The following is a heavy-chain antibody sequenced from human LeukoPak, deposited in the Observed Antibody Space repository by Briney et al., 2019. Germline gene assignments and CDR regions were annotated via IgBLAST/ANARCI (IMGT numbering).Heavy chain of an antibody. Sequence: GASVKVSCKASGYTFTGYYMHWVRQAPGQGLEWMGWINPNSGGTNYAQKFQGRVTMTRDTSISTAYMELSRLRSDDTAVYYCARVAPYYDILTGRSTFDIWGQGTMVTVSS. CDR3: ARVAPYYDILTGRSTFDI. CDR2: INPNSGGT. V-gene: IGHV1-2*02. CDR1: GYTFTGYY. J-gene: IGHJ3*02. D-gene: IGHD3-9*01.